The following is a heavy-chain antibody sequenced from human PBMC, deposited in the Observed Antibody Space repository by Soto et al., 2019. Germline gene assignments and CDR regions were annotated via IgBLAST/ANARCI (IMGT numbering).Heavy chain of an antibody. Sequence: GASVKVSCKASGYTFISYYMHWVRQAPGQGLEWMGIINPSGGSTSYAQKFQGRVTMTRDTSTSTVYMELSSLRSEDTAVYYCARDPWSYDSSGAFDYWGQGTLVTVSS. CDR3: ARDPWSYDSSGAFDY. V-gene: IGHV1-46*01. J-gene: IGHJ4*02. CDR2: INPSGGST. CDR1: GYTFISYY. D-gene: IGHD3-22*01.